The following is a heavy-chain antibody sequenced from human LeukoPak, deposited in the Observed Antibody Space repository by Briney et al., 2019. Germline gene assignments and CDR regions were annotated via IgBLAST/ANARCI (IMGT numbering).Heavy chain of an antibody. CDR2: IYTSGST. J-gene: IGHJ5*02. CDR3: ARCYCSSTSCPANWFDP. Sequence: SETLSLTCTVSGGSISSYYWSWIRQPPGKGLEWIGYIYTSGSTNYNPSLKSRVTISVDTSKNQFSLKLSSVTAADTAVYYCARCYCSSTSCPANWFDPWGQGTLVTVSS. V-gene: IGHV4-4*09. D-gene: IGHD2-2*01. CDR1: GGSISSYY.